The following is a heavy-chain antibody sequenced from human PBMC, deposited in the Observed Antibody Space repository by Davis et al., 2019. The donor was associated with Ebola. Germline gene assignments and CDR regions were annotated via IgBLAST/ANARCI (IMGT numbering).Heavy chain of an antibody. V-gene: IGHV3-53*01. Sequence: GGSLRLSCAASGFTVSSNYMSWVRQAPGKGLEWVSVIYSGGSTYYADSVKGRFTISRDNSKNTLYLQMNSLKTEDTAVYYCMAFIAAAGLLGYWGPGALVTVSS. CDR1: GFTVSSNY. D-gene: IGHD6-13*01. J-gene: IGHJ4*02. CDR3: MAFIAAAGLLGY. CDR2: IYSGGST.